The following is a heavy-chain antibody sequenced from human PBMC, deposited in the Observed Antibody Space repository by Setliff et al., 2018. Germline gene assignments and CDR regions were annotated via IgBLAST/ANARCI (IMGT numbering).Heavy chain of an antibody. CDR2: INTKTGNP. Sequence: KVSCTASGYTLNNYAMNWVRQAPGQGFEWMGWINTKTGNPTYAQDFTGRLVFSLDTSVNTAFVQISSLKAEDTAVYYCARDGGNGVDYWGQGTLVTVSS. D-gene: IGHD3-16*01. V-gene: IGHV7-4-1*02. CDR3: ARDGGNGVDY. CDR1: GYTLNNYA. J-gene: IGHJ4*02.